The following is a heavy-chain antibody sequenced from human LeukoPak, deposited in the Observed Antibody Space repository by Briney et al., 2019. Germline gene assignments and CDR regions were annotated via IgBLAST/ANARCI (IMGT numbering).Heavy chain of an antibody. D-gene: IGHD3-10*01. CDR2: INHSGST. CDR3: ARGTRYYGSGSKIDY. J-gene: IGHJ4*02. CDR1: GYSISTSYY. Sequence: PSETLSLTCTVSGYSISTSYYWGWIRQPPGKGLEWIGVINHSGSTNYNPSLKSRVTISVDTSKNQFSLKLSSVTAADTAVYYCARGTRYYGSGSKIDYWGQGTLVTVSS. V-gene: IGHV4-38-2*02.